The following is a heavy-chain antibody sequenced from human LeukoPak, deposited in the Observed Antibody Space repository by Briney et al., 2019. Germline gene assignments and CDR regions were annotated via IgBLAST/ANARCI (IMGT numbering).Heavy chain of an antibody. D-gene: IGHD6-19*01. V-gene: IGHV4-34*01. CDR2: INHSGST. Sequence: PSETLSLTRAVYGGSFSGYYWSWIRQPPGKGLEWIGEINHSGSTNYNPSLKSRVTISVDTSKNQFSLKLSSVTAADTAVYYCARVNSSGCDYWGQGTLVTVSS. J-gene: IGHJ4*02. CDR1: GGSFSGYY. CDR3: ARVNSSGCDY.